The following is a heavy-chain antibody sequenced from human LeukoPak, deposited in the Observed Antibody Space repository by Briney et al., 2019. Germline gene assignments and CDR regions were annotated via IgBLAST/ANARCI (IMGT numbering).Heavy chain of an antibody. J-gene: IGHJ4*02. V-gene: IGHV1-2*02. Sequence: ASVKVSCKASGYTFTGYYMHWVRQAPGQGREWMGWINPNSGGTNYAQKFQGRVTMTRDTSISTAYMELSRLRSDDTAVYYCARESLGIATMTEPFDYWGQGTRVTVSS. CDR1: GYTFTGYY. CDR3: ARESLGIATMTEPFDY. D-gene: IGHD2-21*01. CDR2: INPNSGGT.